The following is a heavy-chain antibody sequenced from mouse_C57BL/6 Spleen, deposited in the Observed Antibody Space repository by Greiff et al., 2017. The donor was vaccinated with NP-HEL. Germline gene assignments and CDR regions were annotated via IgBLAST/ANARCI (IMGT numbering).Heavy chain of an antibody. J-gene: IGHJ4*01. CDR1: GYTFPDYY. V-gene: IGHV1-19*01. Sequence: EVQLQQSGPVLVKPGASVKMSCKASGYTFPDYYMNWVKQSHGKSLEWIGVINPYNGGTSYNQKFKGKATLTVDKSSSTAYMELNSLTSEDSAVYYCASRRDDYGGYAMDYWGQGTSVTVSS. CDR2: INPYNGGT. CDR3: ASRRDDYGGYAMDY. D-gene: IGHD2-4*01.